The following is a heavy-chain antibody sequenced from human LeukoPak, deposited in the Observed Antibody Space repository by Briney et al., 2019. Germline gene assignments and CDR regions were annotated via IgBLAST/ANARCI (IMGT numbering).Heavy chain of an antibody. V-gene: IGHV1-46*01. J-gene: IGHJ4*02. CDR1: GYTFTSYY. CDR3: AGGGTVTTIDY. CDR2: INPSGGST. Sequence: ASVKVSCKASGYTFTSYYMHWVRQAPGQGLEWMGIINPSGGSTSYAQKFQGRVTMHRDTSTRTVYMELSSLRSEDTDVYDCAGGGTVTTIDYWGQGTLVTVSS. D-gene: IGHD4-17*01.